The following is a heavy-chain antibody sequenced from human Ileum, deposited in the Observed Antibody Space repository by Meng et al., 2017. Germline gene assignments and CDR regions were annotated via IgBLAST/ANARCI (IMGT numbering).Heavy chain of an antibody. CDR1: GGSVSTSDYQ. J-gene: IGHJ4*02. V-gene: IGHV4-61*08. Sequence: QVKLRESGPGRVRPSETLSLICTVSGGSVSTSDYQWGWIRQPPGKGLEWIGYAGTNYNPSLKSRVTISVDTSKRQFSLKLTSVTAADTAVYYCPRDHWGSLDYWGQGILVTVSS. D-gene: IGHD7-27*01. CDR2: AGT. CDR3: PRDHWGSLDY.